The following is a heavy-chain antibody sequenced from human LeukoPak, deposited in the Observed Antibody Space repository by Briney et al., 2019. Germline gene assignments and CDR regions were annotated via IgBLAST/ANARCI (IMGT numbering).Heavy chain of an antibody. CDR3: AREGHSSGFAPAFDT. D-gene: IGHD6-19*01. V-gene: IGHV3-30*04. CDR2: LSFDESS. J-gene: IGHJ3*02. Sequence: GGSLRLSCATSGITFGASIMHWIRQAPGKGLEWVAGLSFDESSYYGGSVEGRFIISGDNSKRTLYLQMNSLKVEDTALYYCAREGHSSGFAPAFDTWGQGTVVTVSS. CDR1: GITFGASI.